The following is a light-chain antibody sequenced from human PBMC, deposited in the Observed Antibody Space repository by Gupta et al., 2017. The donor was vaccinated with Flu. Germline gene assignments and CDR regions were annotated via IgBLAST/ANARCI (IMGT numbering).Light chain of an antibody. CDR3: QHYDKLSLS. V-gene: IGKV1-33*01. Sequence: TITCQTNQDIINYLKWYQQKPGKAPTLLIYDTSNLETGVPSRFSGSGSGTDFTLTISSLQPEDIATYYCQHYDKLSLSFGGGTKVEIK. CDR2: DTS. CDR1: QDIINY. J-gene: IGKJ4*01.